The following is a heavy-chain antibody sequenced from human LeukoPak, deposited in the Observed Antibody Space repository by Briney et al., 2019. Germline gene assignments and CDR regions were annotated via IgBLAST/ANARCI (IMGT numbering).Heavy chain of an antibody. CDR1: GYTFTDLS. Sequence: GASLKLSCAVSGYTFTDLSMNWVRQAPGKGLEWMGSINRGDGETNYAQKFQGRVTMSEDTSTDTAYMELSSLRSEDTAVYYCAFRYGVDIEARNFDYWGQGTLVTVSS. V-gene: IGHV1-24*01. CDR2: INRGDGET. J-gene: IGHJ4*02. CDR3: AFRYGVDIEARNFDY. D-gene: IGHD5-12*01.